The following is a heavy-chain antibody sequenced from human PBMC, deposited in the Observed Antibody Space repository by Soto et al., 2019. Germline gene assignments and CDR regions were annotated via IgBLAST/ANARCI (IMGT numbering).Heavy chain of an antibody. D-gene: IGHD3-10*01. J-gene: IGHJ5*02. CDR1: GASISSYY. Sequence: PSETLSLTCTVSGASISSYYWNWIRQPAGKGLEWIGRIYTSVSTNYNPSLKSRLTMSVDTSKNQFSLKLTSVTAADTAVYYCAREGLPGGVYYYGSGSYYNAFDPWGQGTLVTV. V-gene: IGHV4-4*07. CDR2: IYTSVST. CDR3: AREGLPGGVYYYGSGSYYNAFDP.